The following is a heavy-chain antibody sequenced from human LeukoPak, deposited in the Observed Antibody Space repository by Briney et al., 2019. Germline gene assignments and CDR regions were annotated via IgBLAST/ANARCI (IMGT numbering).Heavy chain of an antibody. V-gene: IGHV4-34*01. D-gene: IGHD3-22*01. CDR2: INHSGST. Sequence: PGGSLRLSCTASGFTFGDYAMSWIRQPPGKGLEWIGEINHSGSTNYNPSLKSRVTISVDTSKNQFSLKLSSVTAADTAVYYCARGPSSSGYYESDYWGQGTLVTVSS. CDR3: ARGPSSSGYYESDY. CDR1: GFTFGDYA. J-gene: IGHJ4*02.